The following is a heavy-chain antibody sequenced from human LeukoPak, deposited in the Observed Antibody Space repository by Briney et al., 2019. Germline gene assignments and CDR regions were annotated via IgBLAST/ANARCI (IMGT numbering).Heavy chain of an antibody. Sequence: SETLSLTCAVYGGSFSGYYWSWIRQPPGKGLEWIGEINHSGSTNYNPSLKSRFTISVDTSKNQFSLKLSSVTAADTAVYYCARGNVNHLKIIMITFQPMDWFDPWGQGTLVTVSS. CDR2: INHSGST. CDR3: ARGNVNHLKIIMITFQPMDWFDP. V-gene: IGHV4-34*01. CDR1: GGSFSGYY. J-gene: IGHJ5*02. D-gene: IGHD3-16*01.